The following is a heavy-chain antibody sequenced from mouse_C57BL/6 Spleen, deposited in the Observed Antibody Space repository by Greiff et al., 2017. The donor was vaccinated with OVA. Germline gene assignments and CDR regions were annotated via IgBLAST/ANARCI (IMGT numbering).Heavy chain of an antibody. V-gene: IGHV1-61*01. D-gene: IGHD2-3*01. J-gene: IGHJ2*01. Sequence: QVQLQQPGAELVRPGSSVKLSCKASGYTFTSYWMDWVKQRPGQGLEWIGNIYPSDSETHYNQKFKDKATLTVDKSSSTAYMQLSSLTSEDSAVYDCARRGPYDGYFDDWGQGTTLTVSS. CDR3: ARRGPYDGYFDD. CDR1: GYTFTSYW. CDR2: IYPSDSET.